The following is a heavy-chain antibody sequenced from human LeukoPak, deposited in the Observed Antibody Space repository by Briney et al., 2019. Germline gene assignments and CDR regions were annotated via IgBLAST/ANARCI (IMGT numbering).Heavy chain of an antibody. CDR3: AGVCSGGSCYYYYYGMDV. CDR2: ISGSGGST. J-gene: IGHJ6*02. Sequence: QSGGSLRLSCAASGFTFSSYAMSWVRQAPGKGLEWVSAISGSGGSTYYADSVKGRFTISRDNSKNTLYLQMNSLRAEDTAVYYCAGVCSGGSCYYYYYGMDVWGQGTTVTVSS. CDR1: GFTFSSYA. D-gene: IGHD2-15*01. V-gene: IGHV3-23*01.